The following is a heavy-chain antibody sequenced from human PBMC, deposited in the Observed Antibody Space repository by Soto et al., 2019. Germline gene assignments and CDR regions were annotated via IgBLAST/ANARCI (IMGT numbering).Heavy chain of an antibody. Sequence: LRLSCAASGFTFSSYWMSWFRQAPGKGLEWVANIKQDGSEENYVDSVKGRFTISRDNAKNALYLQMNSLRVEDTAVYYCAREIAARLWGKGTKVTVSS. V-gene: IGHV3-7*01. CDR3: AREIAARL. CDR1: GFTFSSYW. J-gene: IGHJ6*04. CDR2: IKQDGSEE. D-gene: IGHD6-6*01.